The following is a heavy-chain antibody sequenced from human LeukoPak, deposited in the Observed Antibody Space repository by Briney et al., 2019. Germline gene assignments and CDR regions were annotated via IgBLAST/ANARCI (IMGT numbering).Heavy chain of an antibody. D-gene: IGHD2/OR15-2a*01. V-gene: IGHV4-30-4*01. CDR1: GGSISSGDYY. J-gene: IGHJ2*01. CDR3: ARGAINSVQRYFDL. Sequence: SETLSLTCTVSGGSISSGDYYWSWIRQPPGKGLEWIGYIYYSGSTYYNPSLKSRVTISVDTSKNQFSLKLSSVTAADTAVYYCARGAINSVQRYFDLWGRGTLVTVSS. CDR2: IYYSGST.